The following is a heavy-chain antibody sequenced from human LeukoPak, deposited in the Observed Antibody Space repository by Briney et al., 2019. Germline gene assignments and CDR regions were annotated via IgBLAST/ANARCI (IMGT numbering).Heavy chain of an antibody. CDR3: ARDSSSHFDY. D-gene: IGHD6-13*01. CDR1: GGTFSSDA. J-gene: IGHJ4*02. CDR2: IIPIFGAA. Sequence: AWVNVSCKASGGTFSSDATSWARQARGQGLEWMGGIIPIFGAANYAQKFQGRVTITADESTSTAYMEPSSLRSEDTAVYYCARDSSSHFDYWGQGTLVTVSS. V-gene: IGHV1-69*01.